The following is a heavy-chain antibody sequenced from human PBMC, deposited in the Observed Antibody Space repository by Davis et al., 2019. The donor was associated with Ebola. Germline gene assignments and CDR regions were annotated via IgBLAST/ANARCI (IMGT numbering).Heavy chain of an antibody. J-gene: IGHJ6*02. CDR3: ARDGAARHYGMDV. V-gene: IGHV4-59*01. Sequence: PSETLSLTCTVSGGSISSYYWSWIRQPPGKGLEWIGYIYYSGSTNYNPSLKSRVTISVDTSKNQFSLKLSSVTAADTAVYYCARDGAARHYGMDVWGQGTTVTVSS. D-gene: IGHD6-6*01. CDR2: IYYSGST. CDR1: GGSISSYY.